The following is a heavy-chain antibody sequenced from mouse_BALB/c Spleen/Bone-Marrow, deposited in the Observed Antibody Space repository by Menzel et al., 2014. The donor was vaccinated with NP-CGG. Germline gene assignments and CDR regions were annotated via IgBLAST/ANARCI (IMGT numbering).Heavy chain of an antibody. V-gene: IGHV1-18*01. CDR1: GYSFTGYT. D-gene: IGHD2-13*01. CDR2: INPYNGGT. Sequence: DVKLQESGPELVKPGASMKISCKASGYSFTGYTMNWVKQSHGKNLEWIGLINPYNGGTSYNQRFKDKATLAVDKSSSTAYMELLSLTSEDSAVYYCARGLEYAVDYWGQGTSVTVSS. J-gene: IGHJ4*01. CDR3: ARGLEYAVDY.